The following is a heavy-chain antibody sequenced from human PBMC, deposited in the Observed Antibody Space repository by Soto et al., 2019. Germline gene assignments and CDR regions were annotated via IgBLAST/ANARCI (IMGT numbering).Heavy chain of an antibody. CDR3: ARYLPAIDY. V-gene: IGHV4-39*01. D-gene: IGHD2-2*01. CDR2: IYYSGST. Sequence: SETLSLTCTVSGGSISSSSYYWGWIRQPPGKGLEWIGSIYYSGSTYYNPSLKSRVTISVDTSKNQFSLKLSSVTAADTAVYYCARYLPAIDYWGQGTLVTVSS. CDR1: GGSISSSSYY. J-gene: IGHJ4*02.